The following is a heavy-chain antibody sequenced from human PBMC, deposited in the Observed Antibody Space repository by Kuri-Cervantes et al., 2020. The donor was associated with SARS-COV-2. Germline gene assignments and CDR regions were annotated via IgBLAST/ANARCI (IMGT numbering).Heavy chain of an antibody. CDR1: GFTFSSYS. CDR2: ISSSSSTI. Sequence: GESLKISCAASGFTFSSYSMNWVRQAPGKGLEWVSYISSSSSTIYYADSVKGRFTISRDNAKNSLYLQMNSPRAEDTAVYYCAKDTEYSSGWYYFDYWGQGTRVTVSS. V-gene: IGHV3-48*01. J-gene: IGHJ4*02. D-gene: IGHD6-19*01. CDR3: AKDTEYSSGWYYFDY.